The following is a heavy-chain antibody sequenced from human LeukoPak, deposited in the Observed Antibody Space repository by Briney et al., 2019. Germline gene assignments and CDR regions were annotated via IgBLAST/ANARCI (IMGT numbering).Heavy chain of an antibody. V-gene: IGHV4-39*01. Sequence: SETLSLTCTVSGGSISSSSYYWGWIRQPPGKGLEWIGSIYYSGSTYYNPSLKSRVTISVDTSKNQFSLKLSSVTAADTAVYYCARGRGIAAAYYFDYWGQGTLVTVSS. CDR2: IYYSGST. J-gene: IGHJ4*02. CDR3: ARGRGIAAAYYFDY. CDR1: GGSISSSSYY. D-gene: IGHD6-13*01.